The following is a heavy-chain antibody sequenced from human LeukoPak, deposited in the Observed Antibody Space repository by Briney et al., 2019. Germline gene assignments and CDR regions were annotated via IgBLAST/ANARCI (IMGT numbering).Heavy chain of an antibody. CDR1: GFIFSDYV. CDR2: SGTGGRT. Sequence: GGSLRLSCAGSGFIFSDYVMSWVRQAPGMGLEWVSASGTGGRTYYADSVKGRFTISRDNSKKTVSLQMDGLRAEDTAVYYCAKGLRYCSGGTCYKDNFWGQGTLVTISS. V-gene: IGHV3-23*01. CDR3: AKGLRYCSGGTCYKDNF. J-gene: IGHJ4*02. D-gene: IGHD2-15*01.